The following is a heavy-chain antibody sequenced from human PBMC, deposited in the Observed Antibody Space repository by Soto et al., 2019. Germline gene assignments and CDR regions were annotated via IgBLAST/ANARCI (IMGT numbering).Heavy chain of an antibody. CDR1: GVSISSSSYY. J-gene: IGHJ6*02. Sequence: SETLSLTCTVSGVSISSSSYYWGWIRQPPGKGLEWIGSIYHSGSTNYNPSLKSRVTISVDTSKNQFSLKLSSVTAADTAVYYCARQVVVPAATYYYYGMDVWGQGTTVTV. CDR3: ARQVVVPAATYYYYGMDV. D-gene: IGHD2-2*01. V-gene: IGHV4-39*01. CDR2: IYHSGST.